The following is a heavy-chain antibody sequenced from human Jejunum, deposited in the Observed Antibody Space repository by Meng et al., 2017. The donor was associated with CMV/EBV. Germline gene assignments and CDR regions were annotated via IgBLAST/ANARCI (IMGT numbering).Heavy chain of an antibody. CDR1: GGSTSSYY. D-gene: IGHD1-14*01. J-gene: IGHJ6*02. Sequence: PSLTCTVSGGSTSSYYWSGIRQPPGKGLEWIGYIYYSGSTNYTPSLKSRVTISVDTSKNQFSLKLSSVTAADTAVYYCARNPGMDVWGQGTTVTVSS. V-gene: IGHV4-59*01. CDR3: ARNPGMDV. CDR2: IYYSGST.